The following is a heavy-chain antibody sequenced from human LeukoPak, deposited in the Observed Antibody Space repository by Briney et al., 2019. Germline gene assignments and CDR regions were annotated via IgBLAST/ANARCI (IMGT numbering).Heavy chain of an antibody. CDR3: ARDYYDSSGYYSNFDY. CDR1: GFTFSSYG. V-gene: IGHV3-30*03. CDR2: ISYDGSNK. D-gene: IGHD3-22*01. J-gene: IGHJ4*02. Sequence: GGSLRLSCAASGFTFSSYGMHWVRQAPGKGLEWVAVISYDGSNKYYADSVKGRFTISRDNSKNTLYLQMNSLRAEDTAVYYCARDYYDSSGYYSNFDYWGQGTLVTVSS.